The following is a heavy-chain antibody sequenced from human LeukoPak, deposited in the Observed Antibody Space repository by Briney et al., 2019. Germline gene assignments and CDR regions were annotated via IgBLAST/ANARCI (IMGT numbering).Heavy chain of an antibody. V-gene: IGHV4-4*07. J-gene: IGHJ6*02. Sequence: SETLSLTCTVSGGSISSCYWSWIRQPAGKGLEWIGRIYTSGSTNYNPSLKSRVTMSVDTSKNQFSLKLSSVTAADTAVYYCAREAYDFWSGFSGGMDVWGQGTTVTVSS. CDR1: GGSISSCY. CDR2: IYTSGST. CDR3: AREAYDFWSGFSGGMDV. D-gene: IGHD3-3*01.